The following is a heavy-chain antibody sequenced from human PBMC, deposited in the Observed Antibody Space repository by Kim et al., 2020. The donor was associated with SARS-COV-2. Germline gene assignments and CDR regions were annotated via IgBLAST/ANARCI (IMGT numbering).Heavy chain of an antibody. J-gene: IGHJ6*02. CDR2: IKSKTDGGTT. V-gene: IGHV3-15*01. CDR1: GFTFSNAW. Sequence: GSLRLSCAASGFTFSNAWMSWVRQAPGKGLEWVGRIKSKTDGGTTDYAAPVKGRFTISRDDSKNTLYLQMNSLKTEDTAVYYCTTGGYCSGGSCYPTDHYGMDVWGQGTTVTVSS. D-gene: IGHD2-15*01. CDR3: TTGGYCSGGSCYPTDHYGMDV.